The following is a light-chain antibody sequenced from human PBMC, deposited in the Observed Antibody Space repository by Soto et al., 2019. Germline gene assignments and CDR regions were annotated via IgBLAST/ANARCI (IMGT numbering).Light chain of an antibody. Sequence: EVVLTQSLATLSVSPGERATLSCRASQSVSDNLAWYQQKAGQAPRLLIYGASTRATGIPARFSGSGSGTDFALTISSLQSEDFAVYYCQQSNNWPYTFGQGTKLDIK. V-gene: IGKV3-15*01. CDR2: GAS. J-gene: IGKJ2*01. CDR1: QSVSDN. CDR3: QQSNNWPYT.